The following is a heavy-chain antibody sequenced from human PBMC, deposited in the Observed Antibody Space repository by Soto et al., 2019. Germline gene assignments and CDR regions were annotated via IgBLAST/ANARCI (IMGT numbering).Heavy chain of an antibody. J-gene: IGHJ4*02. CDR1: GYTFTSYA. CDR2: INAGNGNT. CDR3: ARALRYCSGGSCYGYFGY. D-gene: IGHD2-15*01. Sequence: ASVKVSCKASGYTFTSYAMHLVRQAPGQRLEWMGWINAGNGNTKYSQKFQGRVTITRDTSASTDYMELSSLRSEDTAVYYCARALRYCSGGSCYGYFGYWGQGTQVTVS. V-gene: IGHV1-3*01.